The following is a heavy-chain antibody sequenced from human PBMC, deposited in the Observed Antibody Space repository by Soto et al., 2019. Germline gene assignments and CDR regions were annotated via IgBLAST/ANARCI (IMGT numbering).Heavy chain of an antibody. CDR1: GFTFSSYS. CDR3: ANPSGDHTYYYYYYGMDV. Sequence: GGSLRLSCAASGFTFSSYSMNWFRQAPGKGLEWVSSISSGSSYIYYADSVKGRFTISRDNAKNSLYLQMNSLRAEDTAGYYYANPSGDHTYYYYYYGMDVWGQGTRVTVSS. D-gene: IGHD4-17*01. V-gene: IGHV3-21*04. J-gene: IGHJ6*02. CDR2: ISSGSSYI.